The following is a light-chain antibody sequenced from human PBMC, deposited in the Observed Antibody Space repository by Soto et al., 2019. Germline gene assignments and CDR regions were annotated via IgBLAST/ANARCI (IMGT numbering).Light chain of an antibody. J-gene: IGKJ2*01. CDR2: ATS. V-gene: IGKV1D-16*01. CDR1: QDISKW. Sequence: DIQMTQSPSSLSASVGDRVTITCRASQDISKWLGWYQQKPEKAPKSLIYATSTLQSGVPSRFSGSGSGTDFTLIINSLQPEDFATYDCQQYSTHPYTFGQGTRLEIK. CDR3: QQYSTHPYT.